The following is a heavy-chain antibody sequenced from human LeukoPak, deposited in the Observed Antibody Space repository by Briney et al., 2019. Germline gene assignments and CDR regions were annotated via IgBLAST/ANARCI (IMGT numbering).Heavy chain of an antibody. CDR1: GGSVNSDSYY. D-gene: IGHD3-16*01. J-gene: IGHJ4*02. V-gene: IGHV4-61*01. Sequence: SETLSLTCTVSGGSVNSDSYYWSWIRQPPGQGLEWIGYFYHSGSPTYNPSLRSRVTISVDTSKNQFSLRLSSVTAADTAMYYRATSVAYYYLDYWGQGTLVTVSS. CDR2: FYHSGSP. CDR3: ATSVAYYYLDY.